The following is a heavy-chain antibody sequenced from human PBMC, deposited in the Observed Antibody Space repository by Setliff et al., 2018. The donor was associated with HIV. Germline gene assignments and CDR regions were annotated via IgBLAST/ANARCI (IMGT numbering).Heavy chain of an antibody. V-gene: IGHV3-11*04. CDR1: GFTFSDYY. CDR3: ATYGYSSGWSWTNYYMDV. D-gene: IGHD6-19*01. CDR2: FSSSSSTI. Sequence: GGSLRLSCAASGFTFSDYYMSWVRQAPGKGPEWVSYFSSSSSTIYYADSVKGRFTISRDNAKNSLYLQMNSLRAEDTAVYYCATYGYSSGWSWTNYYMDVWGKGTTVTVSS. J-gene: IGHJ6*03.